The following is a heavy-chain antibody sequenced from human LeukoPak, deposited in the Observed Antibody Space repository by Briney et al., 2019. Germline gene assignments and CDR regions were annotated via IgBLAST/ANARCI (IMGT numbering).Heavy chain of an antibody. CDR2: IYDSGST. V-gene: IGHV4-59*08. D-gene: IGHD6-19*01. Sequence: SETLSLTCTVSGGSISSCFWSWIRQPPGKGLEWIGYIYDSGSTNYNPSFKSRVTISVDTPKNQFSLKLSSVTAADTAVYYCASGFSSGWYGVWGQGTLVTVSS. CDR1: GGSISSCF. CDR3: ASGFSSGWYGV. J-gene: IGHJ4*02.